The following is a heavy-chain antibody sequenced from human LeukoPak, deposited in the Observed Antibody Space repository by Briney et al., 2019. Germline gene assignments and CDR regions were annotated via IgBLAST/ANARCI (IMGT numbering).Heavy chain of an antibody. CDR2: VKNDGSIT. CDR3: ARGDYFDY. J-gene: IGHJ4*02. V-gene: IGHV3-74*01. CDR1: GFTVSSNY. Sequence: GGSLRLSCAASGFTVSSNYMSWVRQAPGKGLVWVSRVKNDGSITIYADSVKGRFTISRDNAKSTLYLQMNSLRAEDTAVYYCARGDYFDYWGQGTLVTVSS.